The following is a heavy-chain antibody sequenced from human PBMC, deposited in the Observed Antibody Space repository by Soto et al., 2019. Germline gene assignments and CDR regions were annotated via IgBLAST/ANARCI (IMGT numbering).Heavy chain of an antibody. CDR2: IRSKATHYAT. CDR1: GFSLSGTD. Sequence: GGSLRLSCAASGFSLSGTDMHWARQASGKGLEWVGRIRSKATHYATTSAASLEGRFPTSTADSQNTAYLQMNSLKIAYTAVYYCTVSGSAAQLDPWGQGT. J-gene: IGHJ5*02. V-gene: IGHV3-73*01. D-gene: IGHD2-2*01. CDR3: TVSGSAAQLDP.